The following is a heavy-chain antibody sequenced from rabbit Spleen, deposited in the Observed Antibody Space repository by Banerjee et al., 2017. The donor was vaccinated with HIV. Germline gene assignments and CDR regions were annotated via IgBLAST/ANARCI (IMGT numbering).Heavy chain of an antibody. D-gene: IGHD6-1*01. J-gene: IGHJ4*01. CDR2: IGTGSGST. CDR3: ASDGEESYGYYNYDL. Sequence: QSLEESGGDLVKPGASLTLTCTASGFSFTNNYYMCWVRQAPGKGLEWIACIGTGSGSTYYANWAKGRFTISKTSPTTVTLQMTSLTAADTATYFCASDGEESYGYYNYDLGGPGTLVTVS. CDR1: GFSFTNNYY. V-gene: IGHV1S40*01.